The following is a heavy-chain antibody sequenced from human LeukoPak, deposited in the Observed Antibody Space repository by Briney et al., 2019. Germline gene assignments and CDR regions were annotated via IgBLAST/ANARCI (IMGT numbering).Heavy chain of an antibody. CDR2: VFYSGST. CDR3: ARVVPKQQLVDAFDI. Sequence: SDPVSLMCTVWGRLISIHHGRGPRRPRGGGREGIGYVFYSGSTNYNPSLKSRVSISVDTSKKQLSLKLSSVTAADTAVYYCARVVPKQQLVDAFDIWGQGTMVTVSS. D-gene: IGHD6-13*01. CDR1: GRLISIHH. V-gene: IGHV4-59*11. J-gene: IGHJ3*02.